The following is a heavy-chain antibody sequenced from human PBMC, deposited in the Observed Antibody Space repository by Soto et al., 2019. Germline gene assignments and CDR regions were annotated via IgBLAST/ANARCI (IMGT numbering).Heavy chain of an antibody. CDR1: GYSFNTFY. Sequence: ASVKVSCKASGYSFNTFYIHWVRQAPGQGLEWMGMIDPTHGNTGYGQKFPGRGAMTRDPSASTVYIELSSLRFEDTAVYYCVRGYCTTTICQGDFQHWGQGTLVTVS. CDR3: VRGYCTTTICQGDFQH. V-gene: IGHV1-46*02. D-gene: IGHD2-2*01. CDR2: IDPTHGNT. J-gene: IGHJ1*01.